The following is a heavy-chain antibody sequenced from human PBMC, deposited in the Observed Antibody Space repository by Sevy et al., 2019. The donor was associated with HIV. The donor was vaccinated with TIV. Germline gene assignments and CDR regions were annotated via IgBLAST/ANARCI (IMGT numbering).Heavy chain of an antibody. CDR3: ARAPPVRSGDDSLNWFDP. V-gene: IGHV4-59*01. J-gene: IGHJ5*02. CDR1: GGSISAYY. CDR2: IYYTGST. Sequence: SETLSLTCTVFGGSISAYYWSWIQQPPGKGLEYIGYIYYTGSTNYNPSLKSRVTISVDTSKNQFSLRLTSVTAADTAIYYCARAPPVRSGDDSLNWFDPWGQGTPVTVSS. D-gene: IGHD5-12*01.